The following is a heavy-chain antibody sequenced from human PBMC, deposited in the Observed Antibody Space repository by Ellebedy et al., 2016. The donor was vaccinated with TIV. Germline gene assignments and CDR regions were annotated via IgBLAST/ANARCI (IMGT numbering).Heavy chain of an antibody. CDR2: ISSSGSTI. CDR3: ARGQHPRACDY. CDR1: GFTFSSYS. J-gene: IGHJ4*02. V-gene: IGHV3-48*04. Sequence: GESLKISCAASGFTFSSYSMNWVRQAPGKGLEWVSYISSSGSTIYYADSVKGRFTISRDNAKNSLYLQMNSLRAEDTAVYYCARGQHPRACDYWGQGTLVTVSS.